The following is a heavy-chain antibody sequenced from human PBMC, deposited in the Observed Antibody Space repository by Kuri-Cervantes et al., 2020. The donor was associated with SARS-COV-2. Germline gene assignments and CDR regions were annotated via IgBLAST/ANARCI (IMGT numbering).Heavy chain of an antibody. CDR1: GFTFSSYA. J-gene: IGHJ3*02. CDR2: INPDGSYT. V-gene: IGHV3-74*01. Sequence: GESLKISCAASGFTFSSYAMSWVRQAPGKGLVWVSRINPDGSYTNNADSVKGRFTLSRDNAKNMLFLQMNSLRAEDTAVYYCARDGLSSGGAGYDAFDIWGQGTMVTVSS. CDR3: ARDGLSSGGAGYDAFDI. D-gene: IGHD1-26*01.